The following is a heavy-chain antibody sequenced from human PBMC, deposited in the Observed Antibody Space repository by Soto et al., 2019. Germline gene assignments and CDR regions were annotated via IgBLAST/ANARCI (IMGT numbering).Heavy chain of an antibody. V-gene: IGHV1-69*13. CDR3: ARDGQQQLTFQH. CDR1: GGTFSSYA. CDR2: IIPIFGTA. J-gene: IGHJ1*01. D-gene: IGHD6-13*01. Sequence: SVKVSCKASGGTFSSYAISWVRQAPGQGLEWMGGIIPIFGTANYAQKFQGRVTITADESTSTAYMELSSLRSEDTAVYYCARDGQQQLTFQHWGQGTLVTVSS.